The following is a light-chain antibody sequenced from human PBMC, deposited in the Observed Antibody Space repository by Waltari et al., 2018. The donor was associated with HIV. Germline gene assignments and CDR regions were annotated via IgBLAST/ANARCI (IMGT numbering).Light chain of an antibody. J-gene: IGLJ2*01. V-gene: IGLV7-46*01. CDR2: DSN. Sequence: QPVVTQEPSLTVSPGGTVIFTCASSAGAVTRGHCPYWFHQRPGQAPKTLIFDSNNRYSWTPARFTGSFLGGKAALTLTGAQPEDDADYYCLLSYDGDVVFGGGTKLTVL. CDR3: LLSYDGDVV. CDR1: AGAVTRGHC.